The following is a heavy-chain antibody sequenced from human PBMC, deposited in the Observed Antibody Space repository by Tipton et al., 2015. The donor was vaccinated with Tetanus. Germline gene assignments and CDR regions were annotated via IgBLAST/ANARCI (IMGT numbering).Heavy chain of an antibody. CDR1: GASISSAA. D-gene: IGHD3-3*01. V-gene: IGHV4-30-2*01. J-gene: IGHJ4*02. CDR3: ARERSGFNVGPLVV. Sequence: TLSLTCDVSGASISSAAWTWIRQPSGKGLEWIGHIFHSGSPNYNPSLKRRVSMSVDKSRKEVSLKLQSVTAADTAVYFCARERSGFNVGPLVVWGPGILVFLSS. CDR2: IFHSGSP.